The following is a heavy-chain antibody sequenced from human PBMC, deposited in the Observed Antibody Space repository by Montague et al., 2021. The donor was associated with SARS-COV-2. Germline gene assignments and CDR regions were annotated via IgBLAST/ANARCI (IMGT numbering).Heavy chain of an antibody. J-gene: IGHJ4*02. D-gene: IGHD6-19*01. CDR2: ISYSGST. CDR3: ARVGSSGWYAPGYFDY. Sequence: SETLSLTCTVSGGSITSSNYYWGWIRQPPGKGLAWFGSISYSGSTYYNPFLKGRVTISVDTSKHQFSLRLSSVTAADTAVYYCARVGSSGWYAPGYFDYWGQGTLVTVSS. V-gene: IGHV4-39*01. CDR1: GGSITSSNYY.